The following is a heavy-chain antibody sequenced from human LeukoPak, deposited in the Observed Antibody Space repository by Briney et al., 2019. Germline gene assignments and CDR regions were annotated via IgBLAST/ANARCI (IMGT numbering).Heavy chain of an antibody. V-gene: IGHV4-39*01. J-gene: IGHJ4*02. CDR3: ARDPYSGYSYGYGFDY. CDR1: GGSISSSSYY. CDR2: IYYSGST. Sequence: KPSETLSLTCTVSGGSISSSSYYWGWIRQPPGKGLEWIGSIYYSGSTYYNPSLKSRVTISVDTSKNQFSLKLSSVTAADTAVYYCARDPYSGYSYGYGFDYWGQGTLVTVSS. D-gene: IGHD5-18*01.